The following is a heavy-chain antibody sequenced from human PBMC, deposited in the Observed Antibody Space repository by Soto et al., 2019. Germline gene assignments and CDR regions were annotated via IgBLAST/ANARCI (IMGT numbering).Heavy chain of an antibody. Sequence: SQTLSLTCAISGDSVSSKSATWSWIRQSPSRGLEWLGRTYYRSKWYNDYAVSVKGRIVINSDTSKNQFSLQLNSVTPEDTAVYYCARDGSGFRANFDLWGRRTPVTVS. CDR1: GDSVSSKSAT. CDR3: ARDGSGFRANFDL. CDR2: TYYRSKWYN. V-gene: IGHV6-1*01. J-gene: IGHJ2*01. D-gene: IGHD5-12*01.